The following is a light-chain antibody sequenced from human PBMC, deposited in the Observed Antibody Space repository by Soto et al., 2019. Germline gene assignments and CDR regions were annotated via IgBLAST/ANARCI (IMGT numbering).Light chain of an antibody. CDR1: QDISSY. V-gene: IGKV1-12*01. Sequence: DIQMTQSPSSVSASLGDRVTITCRARQDISSYLAWYQQTPGKAPILLIYDAATLQSGAPSRFSGSGSGTDFTLTISSLQPEDFATYYCQQSYSFPWTFGQGTKVDI. J-gene: IGKJ1*01. CDR2: DAA. CDR3: QQSYSFPWT.